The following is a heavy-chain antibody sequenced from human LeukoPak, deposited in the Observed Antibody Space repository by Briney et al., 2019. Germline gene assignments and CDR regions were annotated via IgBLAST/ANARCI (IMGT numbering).Heavy chain of an antibody. Sequence: PGGSLRLSCAAPGFTFSSYWMNWVRQAPGKGLEWVAKIKQDGSEKYYVDSVKGRFTISRDNAKNSLYLQMNSLRAEDTAVYYCARDSSSWYYYYYGMDVWGQGTTVTVSS. D-gene: IGHD6-13*01. CDR1: GFTFSSYW. V-gene: IGHV3-7*03. J-gene: IGHJ6*02. CDR3: ARDSSSWYYYYYGMDV. CDR2: IKQDGSEK.